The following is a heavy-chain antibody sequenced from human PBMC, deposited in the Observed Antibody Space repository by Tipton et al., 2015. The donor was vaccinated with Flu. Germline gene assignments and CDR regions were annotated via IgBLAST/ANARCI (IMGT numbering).Heavy chain of an antibody. CDR2: INSDGTIT. CDR3: ARRDYSNYVSDPKNWFDP. Sequence: SLRLSCAASGFTFSRYWMHWVRQAPGMGLVWVSRINSDGTITNSADSVEGRFTISRDNAKNMLYLQMNSLRDEDTAVYYCARRDYSNYVSDPKNWFDPWGQGTLVTVSS. V-gene: IGHV3-74*01. D-gene: IGHD4-11*01. CDR1: GFTFSRYW. J-gene: IGHJ5*02.